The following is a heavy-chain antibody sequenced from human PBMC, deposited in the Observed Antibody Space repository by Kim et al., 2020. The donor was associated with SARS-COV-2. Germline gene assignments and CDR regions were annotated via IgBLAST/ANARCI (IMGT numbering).Heavy chain of an antibody. V-gene: IGHV3-23*01. J-gene: IGHJ4*02. CDR2: ISARCGRT. CDR3: SASDY. Sequence: ISARCGRTHYADSVKGRFTISRDNSKTTLYLQLNSLRAEDTAVYYCSASDYWGQGTLVTVSS.